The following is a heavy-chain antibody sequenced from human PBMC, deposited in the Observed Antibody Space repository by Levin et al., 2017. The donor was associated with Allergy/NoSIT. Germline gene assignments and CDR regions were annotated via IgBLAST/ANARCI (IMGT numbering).Heavy chain of an antibody. J-gene: IGHJ4*02. CDR1: GFTFSSYA. Sequence: GESLKISCAASGFTFSSYAMSWVRQAPGKGLEWVSAISGSGGSTYYADSVKGRFTISRDNSKNTLYLQMNSLRAEDTAVYYCAKDIGPHGGDYFSYFDYWGQGTLVTVSS. CDR2: ISGSGGST. V-gene: IGHV3-23*01. D-gene: IGHD4-17*01. CDR3: AKDIGPHGGDYFSYFDY.